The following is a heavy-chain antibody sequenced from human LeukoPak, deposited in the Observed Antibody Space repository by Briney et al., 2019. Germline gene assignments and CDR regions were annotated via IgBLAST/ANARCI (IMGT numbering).Heavy chain of an antibody. V-gene: IGHV3-30-3*01. CDR3: ARAAHTTYVLGRYYYYAMDV. D-gene: IGHD3-10*01. Sequence: EGSLRLSCAASGFTFSSYTMDWVRQAPGKGLEWVARISYAGSNNYYADSVKGRFTISSDNPKNTLYLQMDSLRAEDTAVYYCARAAHTTYVLGRYYYYAMDVWGQGTTVTVSS. CDR2: ISYAGSNN. CDR1: GFTFSSYT. J-gene: IGHJ6*02.